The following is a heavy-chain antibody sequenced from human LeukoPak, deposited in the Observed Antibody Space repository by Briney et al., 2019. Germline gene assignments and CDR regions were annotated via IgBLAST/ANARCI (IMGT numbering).Heavy chain of an antibody. D-gene: IGHD4-11*01. J-gene: IGHJ4*02. V-gene: IGHV4-30-4*08. CDR1: GGSISSGDYY. Sequence: PSQTLSLTCTVSGGSISSGDYYWSWIRQPPGKGLEWIGYIYYSGSTYYNPSLKSRVTISVDTSKNQFSLKLSSVTAADTAVYCCASWTTVSLNFDYWGQGTLVTVSS. CDR2: IYYSGST. CDR3: ASWTTVSLNFDY.